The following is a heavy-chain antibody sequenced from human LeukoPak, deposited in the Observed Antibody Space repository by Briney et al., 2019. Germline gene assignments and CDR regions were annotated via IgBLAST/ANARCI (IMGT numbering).Heavy chain of an antibody. J-gene: IGHJ4*02. CDR3: ARRSTYGVFDY. D-gene: IGHD4-17*01. V-gene: IGHV4-4*08. CDR1: GGSVSSDY. Sequence: ASETLSLTCTVSGGSVSSDYWNWIRQPPGKGLEWIGYIHTNGNTNDNPSLKSRVTISMDASKNQFFLRLSSVTAADTALYYCARRSTYGVFDYWGQGTLVTVSS. CDR2: IHTNGNT.